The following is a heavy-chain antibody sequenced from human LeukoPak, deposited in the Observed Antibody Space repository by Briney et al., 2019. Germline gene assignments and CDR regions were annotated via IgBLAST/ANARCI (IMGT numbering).Heavy chain of an antibody. CDR2: IYYSGSS. V-gene: IGHV4-39*01. D-gene: IGHD5-18*01. J-gene: IGHJ4*02. Sequence: PSETLSLTCNVSGASIRSGRNYWGWIRQSPGKGLEWIGSIYYSGSSSYNPSLQSRVSISTDTSKNHISLKVFSLTAADTALYYCARHVSGSAMMHYFDYWGQGNLVTVSS. CDR1: GASIRSGRNY. CDR3: ARHVSGSAMMHYFDY.